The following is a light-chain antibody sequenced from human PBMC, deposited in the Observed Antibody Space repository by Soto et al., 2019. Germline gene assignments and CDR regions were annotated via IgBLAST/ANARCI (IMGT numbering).Light chain of an antibody. V-gene: IGLV2-8*01. J-gene: IGLJ1*01. CDR1: SSDVGGYNY. CDR2: EVS. CDR3: SSYAGSNNLYV. Sequence: SALTQPPSASGSPGQSVTISCTGTSSDVGGYNYASWYQQHPGKAPKLMIYEVSKRPSGVPDRFSGSKSGNTASLTVSGLQAEDEADYYCSSYAGSNNLYVFGTGTKVTVL.